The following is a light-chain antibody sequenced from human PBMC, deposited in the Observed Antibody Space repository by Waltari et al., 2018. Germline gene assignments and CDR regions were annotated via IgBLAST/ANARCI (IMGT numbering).Light chain of an antibody. J-gene: IGLJ2*01. CDR2: DVN. V-gene: IGLV2-14*03. CDR3: SSYTSLTNLFVV. Sequence: QSALTQPSSVSGSPGQSITISCTGTTSDLGDYNYVSWYQQPPGKAPKLVIYDVNNRPAGISNRFSGSKAGNTASLAISGLQAEDEADYYCSSYTSLTNLFVVFGGGTKVTVL. CDR1: TSDLGDYNY.